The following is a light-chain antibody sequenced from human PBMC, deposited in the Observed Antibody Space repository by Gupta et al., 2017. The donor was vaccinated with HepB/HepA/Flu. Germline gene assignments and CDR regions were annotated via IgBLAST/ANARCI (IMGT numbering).Light chain of an antibody. Sequence: DIQLTQSPSFLSASVGDRVTITCRASQGISSYLAWYQQKPGKAPKLLIYAASTLQSGVPSRFSGSGSGTEFTLTISSLQPEDFANYYCQHLNSYPITFGGGTKVEIK. CDR1: QGISSY. J-gene: IGKJ4*01. V-gene: IGKV1-9*01. CDR3: QHLNSYPIT. CDR2: AAS.